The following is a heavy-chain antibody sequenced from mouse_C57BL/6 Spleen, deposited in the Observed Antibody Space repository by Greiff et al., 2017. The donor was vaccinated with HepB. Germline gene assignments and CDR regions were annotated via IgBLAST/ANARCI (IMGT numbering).Heavy chain of an antibody. J-gene: IGHJ2*01. CDR3: ASEVYYSSFHFDY. V-gene: IGHV1-7*01. D-gene: IGHD2-5*01. Sequence: VQLQQSGAELAKPGASVKLSCKASGYTFTSYWMHWVKQRPGQGLEWIGYINPSSGYTKYNQKFKDKATLTADKSSSTAYMRLSSLTYEDSAVYYSASEVYYSSFHFDYWGQGTTLTVSS. CDR1: GYTFTSYW. CDR2: INPSSGYT.